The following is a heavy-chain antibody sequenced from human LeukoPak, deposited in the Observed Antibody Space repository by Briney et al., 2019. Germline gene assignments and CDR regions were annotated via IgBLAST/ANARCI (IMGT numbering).Heavy chain of an antibody. CDR1: GFTFNNYA. V-gene: IGHV3-23*01. CDR2: ITGSGAYT. Sequence: GGSLRLSCTASGFTFNNYAMAVVRQAPGEGLEWVSAITGSGAYTDYPDSVRGRFTISKDNSKNTIYLQMNSLRAADTAVYYCAKRSSTSSGYFDLWGRGTLVTVSS. D-gene: IGHD3-22*01. J-gene: IGHJ4*02. CDR3: AKRSSTSSGYFDL.